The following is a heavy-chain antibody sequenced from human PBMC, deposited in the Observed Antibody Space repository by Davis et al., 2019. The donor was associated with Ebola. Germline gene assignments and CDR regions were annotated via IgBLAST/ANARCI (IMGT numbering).Heavy chain of an antibody. V-gene: IGHV3-48*02. CDR2: ITPNSGSI. Sequence: GGSLRLSCAASGFTFNTYSMNWVRQAPGKGLEWVAYITPNSGSIYYADSVEGRFTISRDNAKNSLYLEMISLRDEETAVYYCARDPDGYCSSSRCSLYYGMDVWGQGTTVTVSS. D-gene: IGHD2-2*01. CDR3: ARDPDGYCSSSRCSLYYGMDV. CDR1: GFTFNTYS. J-gene: IGHJ6*02.